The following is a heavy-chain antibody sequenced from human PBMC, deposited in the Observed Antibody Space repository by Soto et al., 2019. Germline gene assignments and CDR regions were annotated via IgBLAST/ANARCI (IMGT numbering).Heavy chain of an antibody. D-gene: IGHD4-17*01. CDR3: ARGGGPFINSVTNPFDY. CDR1: GLTFSNNA. V-gene: IGHV3-23*01. CDR2: ISSSGGST. J-gene: IGHJ4*02. Sequence: PGGSLRLSCAASGLTFSNNAMSWVRQAPGKGLEWVSIISSSGGSTYYAGSVKGRFAISRHNSRNTLYLQMDSLRTEDTAVYYCARGGGPFINSVTNPFDYWGQGTLVTVSS.